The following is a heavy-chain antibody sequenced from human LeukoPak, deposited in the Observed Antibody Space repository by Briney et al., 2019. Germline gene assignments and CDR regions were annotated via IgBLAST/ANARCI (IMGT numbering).Heavy chain of an antibody. CDR3: AKGRYNDNVSDRSDI. CDR2: ISTSGGRT. D-gene: IGHD3-16*02. J-gene: IGHJ3*02. V-gene: IGHV3-23*01. Sequence: GGSLRLFCAASGFNFSTFAVHWVRQAPAKGLQWVSAISTSGGRTYYADSVKGRFTISRDNSKNTLYLQTNDLKGEDTAVYYCAKGRYNDNVSDRSDIWGRGTMVTVSS. CDR1: GFNFSTFA.